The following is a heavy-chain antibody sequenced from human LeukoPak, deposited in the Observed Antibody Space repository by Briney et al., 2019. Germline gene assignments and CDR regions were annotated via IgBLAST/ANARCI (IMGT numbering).Heavy chain of an antibody. CDR2: ISDSGTGT. Sequence: PGGSLRLSCAASGFTFSSYAMTWVRQAPGKGLEWVSCISDSGTGTYYADSVKGRFTISRDNAKNSLYLQMNSLRAEDTAVYYCAELGITMIGGVWGKGTTVTISS. D-gene: IGHD3-10*02. CDR1: GFTFSSYA. V-gene: IGHV3-21*01. J-gene: IGHJ6*04. CDR3: AELGITMIGGV.